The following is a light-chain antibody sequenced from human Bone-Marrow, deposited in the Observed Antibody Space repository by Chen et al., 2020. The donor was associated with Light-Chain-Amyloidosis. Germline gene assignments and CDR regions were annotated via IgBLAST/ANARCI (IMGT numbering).Light chain of an antibody. CDR2: DVT. J-gene: IGLJ2*01. Sequence: QSALTQPPSASGSPGQSVTISCTGTSSDLGGYNYSSWYQQHPGKAPKLMIYDVTSRPSGAPHRFSGAKSGNTASLTVSGLQAEDEADYYCSSYAGRNTVVFGGGTKLTVL. CDR1: SSDLGGYNY. CDR3: SSYAGRNTVV. V-gene: IGLV2-8*01.